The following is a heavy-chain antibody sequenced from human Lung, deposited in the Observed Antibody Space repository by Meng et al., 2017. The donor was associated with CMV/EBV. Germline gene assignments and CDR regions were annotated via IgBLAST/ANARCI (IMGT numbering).Heavy chain of an antibody. CDR1: GFTFSSYG. J-gene: IGHJ5*02. Sequence: SCVASGFTFSSYGMHWVRQAPGKGLEWVAFIRFDGSNKYYADSVKGRFTISRDNSKNTLYLQLNSLSPEDTAVYYCAKVVVPAEQGGGNWFEPGXQGNXVTVSS. D-gene: IGHD2-2*01. CDR3: AKVVVPAEQGGGNWFEP. V-gene: IGHV3-30*02. CDR2: IRFDGSNK.